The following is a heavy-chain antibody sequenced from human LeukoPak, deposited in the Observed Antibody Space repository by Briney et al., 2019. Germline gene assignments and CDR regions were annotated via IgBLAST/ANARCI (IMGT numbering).Heavy chain of an antibody. D-gene: IGHD1-26*01. CDR2: IKSDGSST. J-gene: IGHJ4*02. Sequence: AGGSLRLSCTASGFTFSSYWMHWVRHVPGKGLVWVSRIKSDGSSTTYADSVKGRFTISRDNAKNTLYLQMSSLRAEDTAVYYCARSTYSGSSYDYWGQGTLVTVSS. CDR1: GFTFSSYW. CDR3: ARSTYSGSSYDY. V-gene: IGHV3-74*01.